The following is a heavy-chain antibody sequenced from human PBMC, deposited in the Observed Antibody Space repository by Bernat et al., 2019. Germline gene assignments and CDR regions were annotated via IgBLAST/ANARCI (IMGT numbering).Heavy chain of an antibody. V-gene: IGHV3-30*03. CDR1: GFTFSSYG. J-gene: IGHJ3*02. Sequence: QVQLVESGGGVVQPGRSLRLSCAASGFTFSSYGMHWVRQAPGKGLEWVAVISYDGSNKYYADSVKGRFTITSDNAKNTLYLQMNSLRAEDTAVYYCLASGCGWGSDYNPDAFDIWGQGTMVTVSS. CDR3: LASGCGWGSDYNPDAFDI. CDR2: ISYDGSNK. D-gene: IGHD3-10*01.